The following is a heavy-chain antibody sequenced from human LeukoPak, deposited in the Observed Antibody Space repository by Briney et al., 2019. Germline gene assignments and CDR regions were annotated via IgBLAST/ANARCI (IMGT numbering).Heavy chain of an antibody. D-gene: IGHD4-11*01. Sequence: PSQTLSLTCTVSGGSISTGGYYWSWIRQHPGKGLEWIACIYYSGSTYYNPSLKSRITISVDTSKNQFSLKLSSVTAADTAVYYCARENKCNYVDPWGQGTLVTVSS. CDR1: GGSISTGGYY. J-gene: IGHJ5*02. V-gene: IGHV4-31*03. CDR3: ARENKCNYVDP. CDR2: IYYSGST.